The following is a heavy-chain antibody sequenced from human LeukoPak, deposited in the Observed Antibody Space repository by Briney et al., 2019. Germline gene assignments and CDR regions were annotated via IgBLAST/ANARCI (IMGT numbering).Heavy chain of an antibody. CDR2: ISGNGAST. J-gene: IGHJ4*02. Sequence: PGESLRLSCAASGFTFSSSAMSWVRQAPGKGLEWVSAISGNGASTYYADSVKGRFTISRDKSKNTLYLQINSLRAEDTAVYYCAKKSPYGGADYWGQGTLVTVSS. CDR3: AKKSPYGGADY. D-gene: IGHD4/OR15-4a*01. CDR1: GFTFSSSA. V-gene: IGHV3-23*01.